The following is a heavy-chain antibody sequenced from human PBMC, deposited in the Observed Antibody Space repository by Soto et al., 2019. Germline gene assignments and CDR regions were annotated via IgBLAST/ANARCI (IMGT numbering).Heavy chain of an antibody. J-gene: IGHJ6*02. CDR3: ARDHLDIVATIYYYYGMDV. Sequence: ASVKVSCKSSGDTFNDYYIHWVRQAPGQGLKWMGWINPNGGVTKYAQKFRGWVTMTRDTSIRTVYMQMNSLRAEDTAVYYCARDHLDIVATIYYYYGMDVWGQGTTVTVSS. V-gene: IGHV1-2*04. D-gene: IGHD5-12*01. CDR2: INPNGGVT. CDR1: GDTFNDYY.